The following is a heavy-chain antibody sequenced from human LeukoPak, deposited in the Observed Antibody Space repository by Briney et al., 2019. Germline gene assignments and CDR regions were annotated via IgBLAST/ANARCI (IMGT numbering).Heavy chain of an antibody. CDR3: TRGTGSSWFDP. CDR1: GYTFTGYY. J-gene: IGHJ5*02. D-gene: IGHD3-10*01. CDR2: INPNSGGT. V-gene: IGHV1-2*02. Sequence: GASVKVSCKASGYTFTGYYMHWVRQAPGQGLEWMGWINPNSGGTNYAQKFQGRVTMTRDTSINTAYMELSRLTSDDTAVYYCTRGTGSSWFDPWGQGTLVTVSS.